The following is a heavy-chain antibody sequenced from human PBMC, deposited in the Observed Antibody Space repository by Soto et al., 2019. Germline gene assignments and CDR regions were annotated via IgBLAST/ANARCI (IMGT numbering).Heavy chain of an antibody. CDR2: IYDSGRT. CDR1: GASIGSGSYY. CDR3: ARLTTIITVAFDD. V-gene: IGHV4-31*03. D-gene: IGHD1-20*01. Sequence: QVQLQESGPGLVQPSQTLSLTCTVSGASIGSGSYYWSWIRQYPGEGLVWIGHIYDSGRTYYNPSLESRVSISIDTSKNEFSLTLTSVTAADTAVYYCARLTTIITVAFDDWGLGTVVTVSS. J-gene: IGHJ4*02.